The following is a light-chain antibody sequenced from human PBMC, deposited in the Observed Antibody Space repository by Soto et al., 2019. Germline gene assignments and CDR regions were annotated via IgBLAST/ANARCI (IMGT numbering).Light chain of an antibody. CDR1: QRVSSSY. Sequence: PGERATLSCRASQRVSSSYLAWYQQKPGQAPRLLIYGASSRATGIPDRFSGSGSATEFTLTMSRLEPEDFAVYYCQQYGSSPPYTFGQGTKLEIK. CDR2: GAS. CDR3: QQYGSSPPYT. V-gene: IGKV3-20*01. J-gene: IGKJ2*01.